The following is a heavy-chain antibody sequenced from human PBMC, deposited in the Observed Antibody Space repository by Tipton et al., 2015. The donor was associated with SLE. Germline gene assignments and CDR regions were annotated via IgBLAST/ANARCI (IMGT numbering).Heavy chain of an antibody. CDR2: ISGPGGTT. CDR1: GFTFTSYA. J-gene: IGHJ6*02. CDR3: AKPQGMFVVTTLGMDV. Sequence: SLRLSCAASGFTFTSYAMFWVRQAPGKGLEWVSGISGPGGTTHYADSVKGRFTVSRDRSKNTLFLQMNSLTVEDTAIYYCAKPQGMFVVTTLGMDVWGQGTTVTVSS. D-gene: IGHD4-17*01. V-gene: IGHV3-23*01.